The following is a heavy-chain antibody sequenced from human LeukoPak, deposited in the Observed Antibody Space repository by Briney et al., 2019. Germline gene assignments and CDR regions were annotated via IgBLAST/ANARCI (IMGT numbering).Heavy chain of an antibody. Sequence: ASVKVSCKASGYTFIDYYMHWVRQAPGQGLEWMGWINPNSGGTNFAQRFQGRVTMTRDTSFSTAYMELTRLRSDDTAVYYCARLTPVGIPPDVFDIWGQGTMVTVSS. CDR3: ARLTPVGIPPDVFDI. V-gene: IGHV1-2*02. CDR1: GYTFIDYY. CDR2: INPNSGGT. J-gene: IGHJ3*02. D-gene: IGHD4-23*01.